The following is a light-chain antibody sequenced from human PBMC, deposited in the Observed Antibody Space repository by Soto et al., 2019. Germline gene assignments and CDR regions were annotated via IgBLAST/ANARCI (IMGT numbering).Light chain of an antibody. CDR2: EVT. CDR1: SSDFVDYNY. V-gene: IGLV2-14*01. CDR3: SSYTSSSTVL. Sequence: QSALTQPASVSGSPGQSITISCTGTSSDFVDYNYVSWYQQHPGKAPKLMIYEVTNRPSGVSTRFSGSKSGNTASLTISGLQAEDEADYHCSSYTSSSTVLFGGGTKVTVL. J-gene: IGLJ2*01.